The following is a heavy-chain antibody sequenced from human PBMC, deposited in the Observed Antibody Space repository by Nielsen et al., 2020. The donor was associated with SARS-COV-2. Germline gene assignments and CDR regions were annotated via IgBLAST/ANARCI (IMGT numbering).Heavy chain of an antibody. CDR2: IYHSGST. V-gene: IGHV4-38-2*02. CDR1: GYSISSGYY. CDR3: ARDLGEITY. J-gene: IGHJ4*02. Sequence: GSLRLSCTVSGYSISSGYYWGWIRQPPGKGLEWIGSIYHSGSTYYNPSLKSRVTISVDTSKNQFSLKLSSVTAADTAVYYCARDLGEITYWGQGTLVTVSS. D-gene: IGHD1-26*01.